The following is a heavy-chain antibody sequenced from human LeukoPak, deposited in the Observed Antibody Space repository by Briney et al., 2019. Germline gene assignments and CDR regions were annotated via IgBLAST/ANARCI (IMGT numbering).Heavy chain of an antibody. CDR1: GYSFTSYC. CDR2: IYPGDSGT. J-gene: IGHJ3*01. D-gene: IGHD1-26*01. V-gene: IGHV5-51*01. Sequence: GESLKISCKVSGYSFTSYCIGWVRQMPGKGLEWMGIIYPGDSGTTYSPSFQGQVTISVDKSTNTAYLQWSSLQASDTAMYYCGMSGDRVPLQDDVFDVWGQGTMVTVST. CDR3: GMSGDRVPLQDDVFDV.